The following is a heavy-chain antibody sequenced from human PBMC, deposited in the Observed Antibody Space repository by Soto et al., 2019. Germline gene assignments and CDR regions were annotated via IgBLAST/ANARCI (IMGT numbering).Heavy chain of an antibody. V-gene: IGHV3-73*02. CDR1: GFAFRGSA. CDR2: IRSKAFNYAT. Sequence: EVQLVESGGGLVQPGGSLQLSCATSGFAFRGSAIHWVRQAPGKGLEWVGRIRSKAFNYATAYVASMEGRFTISRDDSRNTAYLRINILKTEDTAIYYCARPNEEMAFDYWGQGTLVTVSS. CDR3: ARPNEEMAFDY. J-gene: IGHJ4*02.